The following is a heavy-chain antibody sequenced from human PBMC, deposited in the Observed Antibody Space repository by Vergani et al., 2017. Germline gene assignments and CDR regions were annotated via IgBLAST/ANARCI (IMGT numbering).Heavy chain of an antibody. CDR1: GFTFSDFS. J-gene: IGHJ6*02. Sequence: VQLVESGGGLVKPGGSLRLSCAASGFTFSDFSMSWVRQAQGKGLEWVAFIGSSGPYINYADSVKGRFIISRDNTNNSLFLQLRSLRAEDAAVYYCARDCTSGGCPDNYGMDVWGQGATVTVSS. V-gene: IGHV3-21*06. CDR3: ARDCTSGGCPDNYGMDV. D-gene: IGHD2-8*01. CDR2: IGSSGPYI.